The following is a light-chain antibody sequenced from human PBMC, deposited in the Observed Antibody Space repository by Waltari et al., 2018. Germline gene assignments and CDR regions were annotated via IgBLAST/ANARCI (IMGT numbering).Light chain of an antibody. CDR2: YVT. J-gene: IGLJ3*02. CDR1: GSDIGAYNY. V-gene: IGLV2-11*01. Sequence: QSALTQPLSVSGSPGQSVTISCTGTGSDIGAYNYVSWYQQPPDKAPKLIIYYVTERPSGVPDRFSGSKSGNTASLTISGLQAEDEANYFCSAYTKSTTRYWVFGGGTKVTVL. CDR3: SAYTKSTTRYWV.